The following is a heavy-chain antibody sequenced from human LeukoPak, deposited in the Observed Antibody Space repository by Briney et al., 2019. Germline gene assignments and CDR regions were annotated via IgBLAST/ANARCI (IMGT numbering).Heavy chain of an antibody. CDR1: GGSFSGYY. J-gene: IGHJ6*03. Sequence: SETLSLTCAVYGGSFSGYYWSWIRQPPGKGLEWIGEINHSGSTNYNPSLKSRVTISVDTSKNQFSLKLSSVTAADTAVYYCAGGIGMEWLLRPYYYYYMDVWGKGTTVTVSS. CDR3: AGGIGMEWLLRPYYYYYMDV. V-gene: IGHV4-34*01. CDR2: INHSGST. D-gene: IGHD3-3*01.